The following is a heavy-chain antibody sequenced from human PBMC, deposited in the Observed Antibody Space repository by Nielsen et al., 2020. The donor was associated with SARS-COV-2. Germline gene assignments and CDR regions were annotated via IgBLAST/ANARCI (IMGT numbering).Heavy chain of an antibody. CDR3: ARIDRTFYYDSSGFGHFYAMDV. CDR1: RFTVSTNY. CDR2: IYSDGTS. J-gene: IGHJ6*02. V-gene: IGHV3-53*01. Sequence: GESLKISCAAPRFTVSTNYMSWVRQAPGKGLEWVSVIYSDGTSYYADSVKGRFTISRDNSENTLYLQMNSLRAEDSAVYYCARIDRTFYYDSSGFGHFYAMDVWGQGTTVTVSS. D-gene: IGHD3-22*01.